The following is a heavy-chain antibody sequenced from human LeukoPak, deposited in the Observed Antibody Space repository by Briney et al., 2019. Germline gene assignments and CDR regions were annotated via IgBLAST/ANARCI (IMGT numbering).Heavy chain of an antibody. J-gene: IGHJ5*02. CDR1: GDFITAYY. D-gene: IGHD1-1*01. Sequence: SETLSLTCTVSGDFITAYYWSWIRQSPVKGLEWIGFIYYSGSTNYNPSLKSRVTISVDTSKNQFSLKLSSVTAADTAVYYCARARRWNAAVEGWWFDPWGQGTLVTVSS. V-gene: IGHV4-59*01. CDR3: ARARRWNAAVEGWWFDP. CDR2: IYYSGST.